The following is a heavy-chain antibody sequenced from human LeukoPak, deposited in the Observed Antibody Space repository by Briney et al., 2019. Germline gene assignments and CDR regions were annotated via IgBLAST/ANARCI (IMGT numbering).Heavy chain of an antibody. CDR3: ASLLPGCPVGSCRANFNY. CDR1: GDSISSNY. Sequence: SETLSLTCSVSGDSISSNYWSWMRQPPGKGLEWIGYIYYSGSTNYNPSLKSRVTMSVDTSKNQFSLNLSSVTAADTAVYYCASLLPGCPVGSCRANFNYWGQGTLSPSPQ. D-gene: IGHD1-1*01. V-gene: IGHV4-59*01. CDR2: IYYSGST. J-gene: IGHJ4*02.